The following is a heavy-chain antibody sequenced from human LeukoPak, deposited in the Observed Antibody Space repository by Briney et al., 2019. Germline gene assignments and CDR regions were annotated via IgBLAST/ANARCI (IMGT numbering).Heavy chain of an antibody. V-gene: IGHV4-61*01. CDR1: GASISSSSYN. J-gene: IGHJ4*02. CDR2: LYYSGNT. D-gene: IGHD5-12*01. Sequence: PSETLSLTCTVSGASISSSSYNWSWIRQTPGKGLEWIGFLYYSGNTNYNPSLKSRVTISIDTSKNQFFLKVSSVTAADTAVYYCARASGFLHAFDYWGQGTLVTVSS. CDR3: ARASGFLHAFDY.